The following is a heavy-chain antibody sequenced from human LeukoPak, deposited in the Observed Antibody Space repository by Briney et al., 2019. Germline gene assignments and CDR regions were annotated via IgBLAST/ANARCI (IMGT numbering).Heavy chain of an antibody. J-gene: IGHJ4*02. Sequence: GESLKISCKGSGYSFTTYWIAWVRQMPGKGLEWMGIIYPGDSDTRYSPSFQGQATISADKSINTAYLRWSSLKASDTAMYYCARHETGPYFDYWGQGTLVTVSS. CDR1: GYSFTTYW. CDR3: ARHETGPYFDY. D-gene: IGHD1-1*01. V-gene: IGHV5-51*01. CDR2: IYPGDSDT.